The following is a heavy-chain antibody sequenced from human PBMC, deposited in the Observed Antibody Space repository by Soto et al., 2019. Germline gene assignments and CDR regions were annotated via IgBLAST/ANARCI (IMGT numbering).Heavy chain of an antibody. CDR1: GFTFSSYA. D-gene: IGHD3-9*01. CDR3: ATRDYDILSAHGGAYYYYYGMDV. V-gene: IGHV3-23*01. J-gene: IGHJ6*02. Sequence: GGSLRLSCAASGFTFSSYAMSWVRQAPGKGLEWVSAISGSGGSTYYADSVKGRFTISRDNSKNTLYLQMSSLRAEDTAVYYCATRDYDILSAHGGAYYYYYGMDVWGQGTTVTV. CDR2: ISGSGGST.